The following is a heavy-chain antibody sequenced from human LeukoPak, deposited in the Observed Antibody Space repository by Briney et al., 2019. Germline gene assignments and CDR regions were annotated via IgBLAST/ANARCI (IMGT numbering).Heavy chain of an antibody. Sequence: SETLSLTCTVPGGSISSNNYYWGWMRQPPGKGLEWIGHIYYDGRTYYNPSLKSRVTISVDTSKNQFSLKLKSVTAADTAVYYCASGVDSSGYLFDYWGQGTLVTVSS. V-gene: IGHV4-39*01. D-gene: IGHD3-22*01. CDR2: IYYDGRT. J-gene: IGHJ4*02. CDR1: GGSISSNNYY. CDR3: ASGVDSSGYLFDY.